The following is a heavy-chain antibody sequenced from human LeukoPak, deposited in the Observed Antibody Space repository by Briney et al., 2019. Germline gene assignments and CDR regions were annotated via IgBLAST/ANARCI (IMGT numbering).Heavy chain of an antibody. Sequence: GGSLRLSCAASGFTFSSYAMSWVRQAPGKGLEWVSAISGSGGSTYYADSVKGRFTISRDNSKNTLYLQMNSLRAEDTAVYYCATGRLGYCSSTSCYIGYYYGMDVWGQGTTVTVSS. CDR3: ATGRLGYCSSTSCYIGYYYGMDV. CDR2: ISGSGGST. V-gene: IGHV3-23*01. CDR1: GFTFSSYA. J-gene: IGHJ6*02. D-gene: IGHD2-2*02.